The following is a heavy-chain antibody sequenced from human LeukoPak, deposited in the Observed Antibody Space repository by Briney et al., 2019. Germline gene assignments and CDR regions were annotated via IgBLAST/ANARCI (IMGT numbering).Heavy chain of an antibody. J-gene: IGHJ4*02. CDR2: ISGSGGST. CDR1: GFTFSSYA. CDR3: AKAHGYSSGWHGY. D-gene: IGHD6-19*01. Sequence: GGSLRLSCAASGFTFSSYAMTWVRQAPGKGLEWVSGISGSGGSTYYVDSVKGRFSISRDNSKNTLYLQMNSLRAEDTAVYYCAKAHGYSSGWHGYWGQGTLVTVSS. V-gene: IGHV3-23*01.